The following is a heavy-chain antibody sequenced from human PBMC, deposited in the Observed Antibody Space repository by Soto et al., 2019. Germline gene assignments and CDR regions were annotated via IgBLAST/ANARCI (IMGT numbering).Heavy chain of an antibody. CDR2: IIPIFNST. CDR3: AREGRGKKAGYNGLVSLGY. V-gene: IGHV1-69*06. D-gene: IGHD2-2*02. CDR1: GSRFSNYV. Sequence: QLHLVQSGAEVKKAGSSVKVSCKVSGSRFSNYVISWVRQAPGHGLEWLGRIIPIFNSTKYAQSFQGRVTITADKSTSTASLELSSLRSDDTAVYYCAREGRGKKAGYNGLVSLGYWGQGTLVTVSS. J-gene: IGHJ4*02.